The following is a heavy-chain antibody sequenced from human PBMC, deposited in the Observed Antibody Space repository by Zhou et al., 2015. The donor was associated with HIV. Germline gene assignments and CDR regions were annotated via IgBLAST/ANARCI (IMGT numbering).Heavy chain of an antibody. CDR1: GGTFSSYS. D-gene: IGHD3-10*01. Sequence: QVQLVQSGAEVKKAGSSVKVSCEAFGGTFSSYSINWVRQAPGRGLEWMGGIIPIFATTTHAQNFQGRVTITADEATSTAYMELTSLRSEDTAVYYCARGDYYGSGSYSKYYYFYGLDVWGQGTTVTVSS. V-gene: IGHV1-69*01. J-gene: IGHJ6*02. CDR2: IIPIFATT. CDR3: ARGDYYGSGSYSKYYYFYGLDV.